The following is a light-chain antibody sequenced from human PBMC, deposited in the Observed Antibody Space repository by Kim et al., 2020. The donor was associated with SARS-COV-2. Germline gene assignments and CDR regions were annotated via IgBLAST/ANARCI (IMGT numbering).Light chain of an antibody. Sequence: PGEIAPLSFRAGQSVSSSYLAWYQQKPCQAPRLLVFGASNMATGIPDLFSGCGSVTDFILTINRLEPEDLAVYYCQQYGSSPPWTFGQWTKVDIK. CDR1: QSVSSSY. CDR2: GAS. V-gene: IGKV3-20*01. CDR3: QQYGSSPPWT. J-gene: IGKJ1*01.